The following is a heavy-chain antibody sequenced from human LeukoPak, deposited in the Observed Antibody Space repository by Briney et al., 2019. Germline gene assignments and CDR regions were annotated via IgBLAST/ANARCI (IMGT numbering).Heavy chain of an antibody. CDR2: LSYDRRNT. CDR3: AKEVGVTRVEPY. D-gene: IGHD1-26*01. CDR1: GFTFSKND. V-gene: IGHV3-30*18. Sequence: PVRSLRLSCTASGFTFSKNDMHWVRQAPRKGLEWVAVLSYDRRNTYYAESVKGRFTISRDNPKNTLYLQLNSLRPEDTAMYYCAKEVGVTRVEPYWGQGTLVTVSS. J-gene: IGHJ4*02.